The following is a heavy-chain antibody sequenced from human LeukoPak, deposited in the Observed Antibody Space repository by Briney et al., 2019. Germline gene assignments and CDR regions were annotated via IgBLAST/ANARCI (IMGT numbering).Heavy chain of an antibody. J-gene: IGHJ4*02. CDR3: ARSVTTKFDY. CDR1: GFSFSSYN. D-gene: IGHD4-17*01. Sequence: PGGSLRLSCAASGFSFSSYNMNWVRQAPGRGLEWASSISSSSSTIYYADPVKGRFTISRDNAKNSLYLQMNSLRDEDTAVYFCARSVTTKFDYWGQGTLVTVSS. CDR2: ISSSSSTI. V-gene: IGHV3-48*02.